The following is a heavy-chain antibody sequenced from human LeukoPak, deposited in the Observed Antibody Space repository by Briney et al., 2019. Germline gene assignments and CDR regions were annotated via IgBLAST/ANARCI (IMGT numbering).Heavy chain of an antibody. Sequence: GESLKISCKGSGYSFTSYWIGWVRQMPGKGLEWMGIIYPGDSDTRYSPSFQGQVTISGDKSISTAYLQWSSLKASDTGMYYCARLVGATTLEDAFDIWGQGTMVTVSS. J-gene: IGHJ3*02. D-gene: IGHD1-26*01. V-gene: IGHV5-51*01. CDR2: IYPGDSDT. CDR1: GYSFTSYW. CDR3: ARLVGATTLEDAFDI.